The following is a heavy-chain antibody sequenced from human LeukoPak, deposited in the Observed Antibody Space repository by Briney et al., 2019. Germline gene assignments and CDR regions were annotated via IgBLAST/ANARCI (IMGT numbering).Heavy chain of an antibody. D-gene: IGHD5-12*01. CDR1: GGSISSYY. CDR3: ARAGYSGYDYDY. Sequence: PSKTLSLTCTVSGGSISSYYLSWIRQPPGKGLEWIGYIYYSGSTNYSPSLKSRVTISVDTSKNQFSLKLSSVTAADTAVYYCARAGYSGYDYDYWGQGTLVTVSS. J-gene: IGHJ4*02. V-gene: IGHV4-59*01. CDR2: IYYSGST.